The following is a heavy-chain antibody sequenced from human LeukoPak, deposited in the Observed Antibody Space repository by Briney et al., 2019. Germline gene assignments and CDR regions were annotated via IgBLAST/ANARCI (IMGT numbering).Heavy chain of an antibody. CDR3: ARIPHYYDSSGYYY. V-gene: IGHV3-21*01. J-gene: IGHJ4*02. CDR2: ISSSSSYI. Sequence: GGSLRLSCAASGFTFSSYSMNWVRQAPGKGLEWVSSISSSSSYIYYADSVKGRFTISRDNAENSLYLQMNSLRDEDTAVYYCARIPHYYDSSGYYYWGQGTLVTVSS. D-gene: IGHD3-22*01. CDR1: GFTFSSYS.